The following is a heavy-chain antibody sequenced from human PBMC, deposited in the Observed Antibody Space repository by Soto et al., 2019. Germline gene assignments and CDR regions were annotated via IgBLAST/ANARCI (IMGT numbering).Heavy chain of an antibody. V-gene: IGHV3-9*01. CDR3: AKSFVTTHHLYGYMDV. J-gene: IGHJ6*03. CDR1: GFAFRDFA. Sequence: EVQLVESGGTLVQPGRSLRLSCAASGFAFRDFAMHWVRQTPGKGLEWVSGITRNGVAMGYGDSVRGRFTISRDDAKNSLYLQMNSLRPEDTALYFFAKSFVTTHHLYGYMDVWVKVTSVTVS. CDR2: ITRNGVAM. D-gene: IGHD4-17*01.